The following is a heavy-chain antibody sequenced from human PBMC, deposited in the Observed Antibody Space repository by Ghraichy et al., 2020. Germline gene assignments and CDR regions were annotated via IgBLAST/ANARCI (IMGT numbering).Heavy chain of an antibody. Sequence: GESLNISCAASGFTFSSYAMSWVRQAPGKGLEWVSAIGGSGGSTYYADSVKGRFTISRDNSKNTLYLQMNSLRAEDTAVYYCAKAKAAHYYYGMDVWGQGTTVTVSS. J-gene: IGHJ6*02. V-gene: IGHV3-23*01. CDR3: AKAKAAHYYYGMDV. CDR1: GFTFSSYA. CDR2: IGGSGGST. D-gene: IGHD2-15*01.